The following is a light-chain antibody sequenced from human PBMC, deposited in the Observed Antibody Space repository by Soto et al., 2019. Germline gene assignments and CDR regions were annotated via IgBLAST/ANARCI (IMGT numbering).Light chain of an antibody. CDR1: QSVSSY. V-gene: IGKV3-11*01. CDR3: QQRSNWPWT. Sequence: EIVLTQSPATLYLSPGERATLSCRASQSVSSYLAWYQQKPGQAPRLLIYDASNRATGIPARFSGSGSGTDFTLTISSLEPEDFPVYYCQQRSNWPWTFGQGTKVEIK. J-gene: IGKJ1*01. CDR2: DAS.